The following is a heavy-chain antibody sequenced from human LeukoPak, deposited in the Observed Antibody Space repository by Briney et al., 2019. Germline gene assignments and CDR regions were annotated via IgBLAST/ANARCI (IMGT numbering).Heavy chain of an antibody. J-gene: IGHJ4*02. D-gene: IGHD2-15*01. V-gene: IGHV3-23*01. CDR2: ISDSGGST. Sequence: GGSLRLSCAASGFPFSTYAMSWVRQAPGKGLEWVSVISDSGGSTYYADSVKGRFTISRDNSKNTLYLQMNSLRAEDTAVYYCAKRYCSGGSCYFDYWGQGTLVTVSS. CDR3: AKRYCSGGSCYFDY. CDR1: GFPFSTYA.